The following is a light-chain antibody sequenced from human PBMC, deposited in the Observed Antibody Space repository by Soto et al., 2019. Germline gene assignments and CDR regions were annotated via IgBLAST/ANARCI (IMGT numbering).Light chain of an antibody. V-gene: IGKV3-15*01. CDR3: HQYDNWPKT. CDR1: QSISSY. CDR2: GAS. Sequence: EIVLTPSPGTLSLSPVERAALSCRTSQSISSYLAWYQQKPGQAPRLLIYGASTRATGIPARFSGSGSGTEFTLTISSLQSEDFAVYYCHQYDNWPKTFGQGTRLEIK. J-gene: IGKJ5*01.